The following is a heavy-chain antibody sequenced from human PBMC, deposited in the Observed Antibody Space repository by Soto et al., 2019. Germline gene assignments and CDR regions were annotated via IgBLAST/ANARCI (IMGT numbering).Heavy chain of an antibody. Sequence: LSLTCAASGFPFSSYGMHWVRQAPGKGLEWVAVISYDGSNKYYADSVKGRFTISRDNSKNTLYLQMNSLRAEDTAVYYCAKDRSTGYSYGDYWGQGTLVTVSS. CDR1: GFPFSSYG. J-gene: IGHJ4*02. D-gene: IGHD5-18*01. CDR2: ISYDGSNK. CDR3: AKDRSTGYSYGDY. V-gene: IGHV3-30*18.